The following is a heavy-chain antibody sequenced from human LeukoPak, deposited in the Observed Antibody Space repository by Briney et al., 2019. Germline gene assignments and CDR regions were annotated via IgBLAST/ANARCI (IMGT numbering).Heavy chain of an antibody. Sequence: GASVTVSCQASAHTINIIGISWVRQAPGQGLESIGWISSDNGNTKYVDRLQGRVTMTTDRSTTTAYMELRSLRADDTAVYFCANVAKGRYFFYYMDVWGKGTTVTVSS. CDR3: ANVAKGRYFFYYMDV. J-gene: IGHJ6*03. CDR1: AHTINIIG. V-gene: IGHV1-18*01. CDR2: ISSDNGNT. D-gene: IGHD2-15*01.